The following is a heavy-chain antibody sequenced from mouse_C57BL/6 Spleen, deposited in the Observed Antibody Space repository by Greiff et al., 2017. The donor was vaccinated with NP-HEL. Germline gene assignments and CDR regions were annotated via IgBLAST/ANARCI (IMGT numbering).Heavy chain of an antibody. CDR2: IWSDGST. Sequence: VQLQQSGPGLVAPSQSLSITCTVSGFSLTSYGVHWVRQPPGKGLEWLVVIWSDGSTTYNSALKSRLSISKDNSKSQVFLKMNSLQTDDTAMYYCARHERLGYAMDYWGQGTSVTVSS. CDR3: ARHERLGYAMDY. V-gene: IGHV2-6-1*01. CDR1: GFSLTSYG. J-gene: IGHJ4*01.